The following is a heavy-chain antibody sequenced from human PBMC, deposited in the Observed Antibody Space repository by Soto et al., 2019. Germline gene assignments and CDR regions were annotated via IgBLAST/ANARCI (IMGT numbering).Heavy chain of an antibody. CDR3: ASSSSGVEAFDI. CDR2: ISAYNANT. CDR1: GYTFTSYG. D-gene: IGHD6-6*01. Sequence: ASVKVSCKASGYTFTSYGISWVRQAPGQGLEWMGWISAYNANTNYAQKLQGRVTMTTDTSTSTAYMELRSLRSDDTAVYYCASSSSGVEAFDIWGHGTMVTVSS. V-gene: IGHV1-18*01. J-gene: IGHJ3*02.